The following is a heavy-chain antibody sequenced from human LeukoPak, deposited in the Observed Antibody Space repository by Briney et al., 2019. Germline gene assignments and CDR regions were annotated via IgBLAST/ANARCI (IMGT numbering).Heavy chain of an antibody. CDR3: ARSPSGSFDYFDY. CDR2: INAGNGNT. V-gene: IGHV1-3*01. D-gene: IGHD1-26*01. J-gene: IGHJ4*02. CDR1: GHTFTSYA. Sequence: ASVKVSCKASGHTFTSYAMHWVRQAPGQRLEWMGWINAGNGNTKYSQKFQGRVTITRDTSASTAHTELSSLRSEDTAVYYCARSPSGSFDYFDYWGQGTLVTVSS.